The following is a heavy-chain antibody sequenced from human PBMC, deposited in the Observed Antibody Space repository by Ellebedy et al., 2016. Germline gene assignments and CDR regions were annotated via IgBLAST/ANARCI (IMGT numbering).Heavy chain of an antibody. J-gene: IGHJ3*02. CDR3: ARQYPSLRGGAFDI. Sequence: SETLSLTCSVSGGSISSFYWSWIWQPPRKGLEWIGNIYYSGSTNYNPSLKSRVSISVDTSKNQLSLKLNSVTAADTAVYYCARQYPSLRGGAFDIWGQGTMVTVSS. D-gene: IGHD4-23*01. CDR2: IYYSGST. V-gene: IGHV4-59*08. CDR1: GGSISSFY.